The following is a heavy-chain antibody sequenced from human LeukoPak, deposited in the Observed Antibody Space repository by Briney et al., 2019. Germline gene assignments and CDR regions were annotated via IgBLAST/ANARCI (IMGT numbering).Heavy chain of an antibody. CDR3: AMGIGYCSGGSCYYNWFDS. J-gene: IGHJ5*01. Sequence: SVKVSCKASGGTFSSYAISWVRQAPGQGLEWLGGIIPIFGTANYAQKFQGRVTITAYESTSTAYMELSSLRSEATAVDYCAMGIGYCSGGSCYYNWFDSWGEGTLATVSS. V-gene: IGHV1-69*13. D-gene: IGHD2-15*01. CDR1: GGTFSSYA. CDR2: IIPIFGTA.